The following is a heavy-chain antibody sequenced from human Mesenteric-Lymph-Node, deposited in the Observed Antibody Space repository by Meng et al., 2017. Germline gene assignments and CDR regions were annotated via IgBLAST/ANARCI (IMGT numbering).Heavy chain of an antibody. CDR1: GYTFTDFY. CDR3: SRSWGFSSGNYWGY. CDR2: IKPHSADT. J-gene: IGHJ4*02. Sequence: ASVKVSCKASGYTFTDFYMHWVRQAPGLGLEWMGRIKPHSADTDYAQRFRGRVTLTRDTSISTAYMELNSLTSYDTAVYYCSRSWGFSSGNYWGYWGQGTLVTVSS. V-gene: IGHV1-2*06. D-gene: IGHD3-22*01.